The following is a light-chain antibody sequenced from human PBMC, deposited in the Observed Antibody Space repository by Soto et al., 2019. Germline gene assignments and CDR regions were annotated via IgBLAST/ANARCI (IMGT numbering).Light chain of an antibody. Sequence: EIVMTQSPATLSVSPGERATLSCRASQSVSSNLAWYQQKLGQAPRLLIYGASTRATGIPARFSGSGSGTEFTLTISSLQSEDFAVYYCQQYNNWPLLTFGGGTKVEIK. V-gene: IGKV3-15*01. J-gene: IGKJ4*01. CDR2: GAS. CDR1: QSVSSN. CDR3: QQYNNWPLLT.